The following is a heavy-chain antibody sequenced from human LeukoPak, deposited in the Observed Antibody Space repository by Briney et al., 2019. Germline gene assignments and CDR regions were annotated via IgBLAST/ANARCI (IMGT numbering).Heavy chain of an antibody. CDR3: VAGGQLLH. Sequence: PGGSLRLSCAAPGFSFSDYAMSWVCQAPGKGLEWVSGLSGRDGSTYYANSVKGRFTISSDNSKNTLYLQMNSLRAGDTAVYYCVAGGQLLHWGQGTLVTVSS. CDR1: GFSFSDYA. D-gene: IGHD6-13*01. CDR2: LSGRDGST. V-gene: IGHV3-23*01. J-gene: IGHJ4*02.